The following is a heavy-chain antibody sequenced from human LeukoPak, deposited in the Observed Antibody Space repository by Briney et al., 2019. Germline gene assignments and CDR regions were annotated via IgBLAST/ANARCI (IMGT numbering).Heavy chain of an antibody. J-gene: IGHJ4*02. Sequence: SGGSLRLSCAASGFTFSSYAMSWVRQAPGKGLEWVSAISGCGGSTYYADSVKGRFTISRDNSKNTLYLQMNSLRAEDTAVYYCAKDHPMYYDFWSGLDYWGQGTLVTVSS. V-gene: IGHV3-23*01. CDR3: AKDHPMYYDFWSGLDY. D-gene: IGHD3-3*01. CDR1: GFTFSSYA. CDR2: ISGCGGST.